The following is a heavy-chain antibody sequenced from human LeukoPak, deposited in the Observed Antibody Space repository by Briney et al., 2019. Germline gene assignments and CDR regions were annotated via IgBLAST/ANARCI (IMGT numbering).Heavy chain of an antibody. CDR3: ARGWGTTGTFGY. CDR2: ISSGSTI. D-gene: IGHD1-1*01. J-gene: IGHJ4*02. V-gene: IGHV3-69-1*01. CDR1: GFTFSDYY. Sequence: GGSLRLSCAASGFTFSDYYMTWIRQAPGKGLEWVSSISSGSTIYYADSVKGRFTISRDNAKNSLYLQVNSLRAEDTAVYYCARGWGTTGTFGYWGQGTLVTVSS.